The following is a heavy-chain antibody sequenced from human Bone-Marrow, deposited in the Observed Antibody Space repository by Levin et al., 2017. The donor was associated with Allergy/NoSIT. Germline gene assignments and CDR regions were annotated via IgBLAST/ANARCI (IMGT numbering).Heavy chain of an antibody. CDR2: IRSKAYGGTT. Sequence: GGSLRLSCTASGFTFGDYAMSWVRQAPGKGLEWVGFIRSKAYGGTTEYAASVKGRFTISRDDSKSIAYLQMNSLKTEDTAVYYCSREDFWSGYYQIYYYYYMDVWGKGTTVTVSS. CDR3: SREDFWSGYYQIYYYYYMDV. D-gene: IGHD3-3*01. V-gene: IGHV3-49*04. J-gene: IGHJ6*03. CDR1: GFTFGDYA.